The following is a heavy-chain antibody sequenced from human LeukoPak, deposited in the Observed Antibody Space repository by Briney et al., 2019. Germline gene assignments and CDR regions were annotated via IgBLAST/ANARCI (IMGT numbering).Heavy chain of an antibody. Sequence: GASVKVSCKASGYTFTSYGISWVRQAPGQGLEWMGWISAYNGNTNYAQKLQGRVTMTTDTSTSTAYMELRSLRSDDTAVYYCARGCNTPWLVAATDNWFDPWGQGTLVTVSS. D-gene: IGHD2-15*01. CDR2: ISAYNGNT. J-gene: IGHJ5*02. CDR1: GYTFTSYG. CDR3: ARGCNTPWLVAATDNWFDP. V-gene: IGHV1-18*01.